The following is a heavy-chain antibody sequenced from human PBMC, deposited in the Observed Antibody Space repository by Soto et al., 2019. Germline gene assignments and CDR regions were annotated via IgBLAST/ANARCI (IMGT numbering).Heavy chain of an antibody. Sequence: SVKVSCKASGFTFTSSAVQWLRQARGQRLEWIGWIVVGSGNTNYAQKFQERVTITRDMSTSTAYMELSSPRSEDTAVYYCAADRHCSSTSCYVYGMDVWGQGTTVTVSS. V-gene: IGHV1-58*01. CDR2: IVVGSGNT. D-gene: IGHD2-2*01. CDR3: AADRHCSSTSCYVYGMDV. J-gene: IGHJ6*02. CDR1: GFTFTSSA.